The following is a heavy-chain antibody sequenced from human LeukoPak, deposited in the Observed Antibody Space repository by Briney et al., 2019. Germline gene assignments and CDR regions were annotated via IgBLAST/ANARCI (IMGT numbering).Heavy chain of an antibody. J-gene: IGHJ5*02. CDR3: ARSGLSITWFDP. V-gene: IGHV3-21*01. Sequence: PGGSLRLSCAASGFTFSSYSMNWVRQAPGKGLEWVSSISSSSSYIYYADSVKGRFTISRDNAKNSLHLQMNSLRAEDTAVYYCARSGLSITWFDPWGQGTLVTVSS. CDR2: ISSSSSYI. CDR1: GFTFSSYS.